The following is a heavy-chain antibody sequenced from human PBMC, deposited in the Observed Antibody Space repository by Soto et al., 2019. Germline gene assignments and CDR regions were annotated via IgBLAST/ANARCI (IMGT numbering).Heavy chain of an antibody. CDR3: AGPTPWSGIVGATYFDY. CDR2: ISYDGSNK. J-gene: IGHJ4*02. CDR1: GFTFSSYA. Sequence: GGSLRLSCAASGFTFSSYAMHWVRQAPGKGLEWVAVISYDGSNKYYADSVKGRFTISRDNSKNTLYLQMNSLRAEDTAVYYWAGPTPWSGIVGATYFDYGGQETLVTVSS. V-gene: IGHV3-30-3*01. D-gene: IGHD1-26*01.